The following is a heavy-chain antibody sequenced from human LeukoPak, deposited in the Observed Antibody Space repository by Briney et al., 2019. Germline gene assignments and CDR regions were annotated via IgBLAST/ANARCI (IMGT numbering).Heavy chain of an antibody. CDR3: ARDDYYDSSGYDY. D-gene: IGHD3-22*01. CDR1: GGTFSSYA. J-gene: IGHJ4*02. CDR2: IIPILGIA. V-gene: IGHV1-69*04. Sequence: SVKVSCKASGGTFSSYAISWVRQAPGQGLEWMGRIIPILGIANYAQKFQGRVTITADKSTSTAYMELSSLRSEDTAVYYCARDDYYDSSGYDYWGQGTLVTVSS.